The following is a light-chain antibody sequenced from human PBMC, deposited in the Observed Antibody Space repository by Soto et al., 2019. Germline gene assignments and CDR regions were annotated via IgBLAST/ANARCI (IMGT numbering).Light chain of an antibody. V-gene: IGKV3-20*01. Sequence: EIVLTQSPGTLSLSPGERATLSCRASQSVSRNYLAWYQQRPGQAPRLLIYDAFNRATGIPERFSGRGSGTDFTLTISRLEHEYVAVYYCQHYEDSPRTFGHGTKVEIK. CDR2: DAF. CDR1: QSVSRNY. J-gene: IGKJ1*01. CDR3: QHYEDSPRT.